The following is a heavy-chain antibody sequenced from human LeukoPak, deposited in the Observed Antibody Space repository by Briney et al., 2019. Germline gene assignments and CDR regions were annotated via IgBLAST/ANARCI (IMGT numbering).Heavy chain of an antibody. CDR3: ARVDGSGSPDP. Sequence: SETLSLTCTVSGGSISSYYWSWIRQPPGKGLEWIGYIYYSGSTNYNPSLKSRVTISVDTSKNQFSLKLSSVTAADTAVYYCARVDGSGSPDPWGQGTLVTVSS. J-gene: IGHJ5*02. V-gene: IGHV4-59*01. CDR1: GGSISSYY. CDR2: IYYSGST. D-gene: IGHD3-10*01.